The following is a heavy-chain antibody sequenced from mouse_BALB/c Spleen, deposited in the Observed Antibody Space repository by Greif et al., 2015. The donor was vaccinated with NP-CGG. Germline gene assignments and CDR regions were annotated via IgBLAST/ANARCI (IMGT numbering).Heavy chain of an antibody. J-gene: IGHJ4*01. CDR3: ARVGRDYAMDY. V-gene: IGHV2-4-1*01. Sequence: QGQLQQSGPGLVQPSQSLYITCTVSGFSLTSYGVHWVRQSPGKGLEWLGELWSGGSTDYNAAFISRLSISKVNSKIQFFFKMNSLQADDTAIYYCARVGRDYAMDYWVQGTSVTVSS. CDR1: GFSLTSYG. D-gene: IGHD4-1*01. CDR2: LWSGGST.